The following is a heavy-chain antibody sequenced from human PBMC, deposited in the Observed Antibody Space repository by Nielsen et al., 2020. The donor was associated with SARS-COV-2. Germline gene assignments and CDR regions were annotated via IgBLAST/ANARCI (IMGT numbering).Heavy chain of an antibody. V-gene: IGHV3-30*18. D-gene: IGHD6-13*01. CDR3: AKGSSWYRLGVDY. J-gene: IGHJ4*02. CDR2: ISYEGSKQ. CDR1: GFTFRNYV. Sequence: GESLKISCAASGFTFRNYVMNWVRQAPGKGLEWVAYISYEGSKQYYADSVKGRFTISRDFSKSTLYLQMNSLRAEDTAMYYCAKGSSWYRLGVDYWGQGTLVTVSS.